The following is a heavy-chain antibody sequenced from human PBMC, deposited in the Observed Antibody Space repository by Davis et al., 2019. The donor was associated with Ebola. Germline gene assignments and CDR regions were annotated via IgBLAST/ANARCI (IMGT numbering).Heavy chain of an antibody. D-gene: IGHD1-26*01. CDR3: ARGRAGSYLGYYGMDV. V-gene: IGHV4-39*01. J-gene: IGHJ6*04. CDR2: IYYSGST. CDR1: GGSISSSSYY. Sequence: PGGSLRLSCTVSGGSISSSSYYWGWIRQPPGKGLEWIGSIYYSGSTYYNPSLKSRVTISVDTSKNQFSLKLSSVTAADTAVYYCARGRAGSYLGYYGMDVWGKGTTVTVSS.